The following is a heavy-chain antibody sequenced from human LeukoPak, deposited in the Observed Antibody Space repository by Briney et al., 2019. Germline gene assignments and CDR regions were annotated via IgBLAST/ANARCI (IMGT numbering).Heavy chain of an antibody. Sequence: GRSLRLSCAASGFTFSSYAMYWVRQAPGMGLEWVAVIWYDGSNKYYADSVKGRFTISRDNSKNTLYLQMNSLRAEDTAVYYCARDYYDSSGYCDYWGQGTLVTVSS. CDR3: ARDYYDSSGYCDY. CDR1: GFTFSSYA. J-gene: IGHJ4*02. V-gene: IGHV3-33*08. CDR2: IWYDGSNK. D-gene: IGHD3-22*01.